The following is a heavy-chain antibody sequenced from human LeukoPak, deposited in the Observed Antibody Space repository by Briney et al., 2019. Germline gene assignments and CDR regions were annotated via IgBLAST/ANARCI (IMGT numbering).Heavy chain of an antibody. D-gene: IGHD2-15*01. CDR3: ASRVVVAANYGMDV. V-gene: IGHV3-21*01. J-gene: IGHJ6*02. CDR2: ISSSSSSYI. CDR1: GFTFSSYS. Sequence: GGSLRLSCAASGFTFSSYSMNWVRQAPGKGLEWVSSISSSSSSYIYYADSVKGRFTISRDNAKNSLYLQMNSLRAEDTAVYYCASRVVVAANYGMDVWGQGTTVTVSS.